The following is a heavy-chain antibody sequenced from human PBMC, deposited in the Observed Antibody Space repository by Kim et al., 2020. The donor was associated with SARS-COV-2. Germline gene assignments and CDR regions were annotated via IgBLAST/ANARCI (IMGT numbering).Heavy chain of an antibody. Sequence: GGSLRLSCAASGFTFSNFWMSWVRQAPGKGLEWVANIKHDGSEKYYVDSVKGRFTISRDNAKNSLYLQMNSLRAEDTAVYYCARRAGMDVWGQGTTVTVS. J-gene: IGHJ6*02. CDR3: ARRAGMDV. CDR1: GFTFSNFW. CDR2: IKHDGSEK. V-gene: IGHV3-7*01.